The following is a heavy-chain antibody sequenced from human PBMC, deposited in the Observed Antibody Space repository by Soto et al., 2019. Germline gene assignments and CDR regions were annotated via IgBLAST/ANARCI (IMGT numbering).Heavy chain of an antibody. D-gene: IGHD5-18*01. CDR1: GGSISSGGYY. V-gene: IGHV4-31*03. J-gene: IGHJ4*02. Sequence: PSETLSLTCTVSGGSISSGGYYWSWIRQHPGKGLEWIGYIYYSGSTYYNPSLKSRVTISVDTSKNQFSLKLSSVTAADTAVYYCARLGYSYGYGVDYWGQGTLVTVSS. CDR3: ARLGYSYGYGVDY. CDR2: IYYSGST.